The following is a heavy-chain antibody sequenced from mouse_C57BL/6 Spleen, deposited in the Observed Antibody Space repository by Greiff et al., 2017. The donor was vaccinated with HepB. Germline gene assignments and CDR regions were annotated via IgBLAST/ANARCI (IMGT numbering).Heavy chain of an antibody. D-gene: IGHD2-4*01. J-gene: IGHJ1*03. CDR3: ASRVYDYDEYWYVDV. V-gene: IGHV1-7*01. Sequence: VQLQQSGAELAKPGASVKLSCKASGYTFTSYWMHWVKQRPGQGLEWIGYINPSSGYTKYNQKFKDKATLTADKSSSTAYMQLSSLTYEDSAVYYCASRVYDYDEYWYVDVWGTGTTVTVSS. CDR2: INPSSGYT. CDR1: GYTFTSYW.